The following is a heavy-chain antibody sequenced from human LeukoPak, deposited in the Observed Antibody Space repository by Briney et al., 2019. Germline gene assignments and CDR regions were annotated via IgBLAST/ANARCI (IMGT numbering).Heavy chain of an antibody. J-gene: IGHJ6*02. V-gene: IGHV4-34*01. Sequence: PSETLSLTCAVYGGSFSGYYWTWIRQPPGKGLEWIGEINHSGSPNYNPSLKSRVTISVDTSKSQFSLKLTSVTAADTAVNYCARGLLRYFDWLLESGMDVWGQGTMVTVSS. CDR2: INHSGSP. D-gene: IGHD3-9*01. CDR3: ARGLLRYFDWLLESGMDV. CDR1: GGSFSGYY.